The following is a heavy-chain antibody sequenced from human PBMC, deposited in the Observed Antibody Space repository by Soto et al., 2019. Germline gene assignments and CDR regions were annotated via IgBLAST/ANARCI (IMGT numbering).Heavy chain of an antibody. CDR1: GGSTSTSNYY. Sequence: SETLSLTCTVSGGSTSTSNYYWGWIRQPPGRGLEWIGNIYYSGSTYYNPSLRSRLTISVDTSKSQVSLKLSSVTAADTAVYFCARETLRTVDYWGLGTLVTVSS. V-gene: IGHV4-39*01. CDR3: ARETLRTVDY. J-gene: IGHJ4*02. CDR2: IYYSGST.